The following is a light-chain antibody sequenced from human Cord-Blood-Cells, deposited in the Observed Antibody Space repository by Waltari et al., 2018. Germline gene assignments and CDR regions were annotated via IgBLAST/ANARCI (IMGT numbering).Light chain of an antibody. V-gene: IGKV1-33*01. CDR3: QQYDNLPRT. J-gene: IGKJ2*01. Sequence: DIQMTQSPSSLSASVGDRVTITCHASQDISNYLNWYQQKPGKAPKLLIYDASNLETGVPSRFSGSGSGTDFTFTISSLQPEDIATYYCQQYDNLPRTFGQGTKLEIK. CDR1: QDISNY. CDR2: DAS.